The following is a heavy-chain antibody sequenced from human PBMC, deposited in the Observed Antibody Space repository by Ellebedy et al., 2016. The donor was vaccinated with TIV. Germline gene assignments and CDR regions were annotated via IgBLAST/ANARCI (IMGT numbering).Heavy chain of an antibody. CDR2: IKQDGSEK. CDR1: GFTFSTYW. V-gene: IGHV3-7*01. D-gene: IGHD2-2*01. Sequence: GESLKISXAASGFTFSTYWMTWVRQAPGKGLEWVANIKQDGSEKDYVGSVRGRFTISRDNAKNSLYLQMNNLRAEDTAVYYCAREFCSRTSCSDNWGQGSLVTVSS. J-gene: IGHJ4*02. CDR3: AREFCSRTSCSDN.